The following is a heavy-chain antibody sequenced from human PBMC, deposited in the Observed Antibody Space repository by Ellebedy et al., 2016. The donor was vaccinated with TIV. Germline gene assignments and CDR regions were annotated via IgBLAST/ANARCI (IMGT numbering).Heavy chain of an antibody. D-gene: IGHD2-21*02. CDR1: GYTFTDYY. V-gene: IGHV1-18*01. J-gene: IGHJ4*02. CDR2: ISGFNGDT. CDR3: ARVLVTAQSDY. Sequence: ASVKVSXXASGYTFTDYYIHWARQAPGQGLEWMGWISGFNGDTNFAQQFQGRVTLTTDTSTSTAYMELRSLRPDDTAVYFCARVLVTAQSDYWGQGTLVTVSS.